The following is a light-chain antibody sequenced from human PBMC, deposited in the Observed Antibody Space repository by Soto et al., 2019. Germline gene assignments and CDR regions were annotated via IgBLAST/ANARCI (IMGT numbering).Light chain of an antibody. Sequence: DIQMTQSPSSLSASVGDRVTITCRASRTISSYLNWYQQKPGEAPKLLIYMASNLHSGVPSRFSGSVSGTEFTLTINSLQTEDLANYFCQQRDTTPPALGHGNKVEL. CDR1: RTISSY. J-gene: IGKJ1*01. V-gene: IGKV1-39*01. CDR2: MAS. CDR3: QQRDTTPPA.